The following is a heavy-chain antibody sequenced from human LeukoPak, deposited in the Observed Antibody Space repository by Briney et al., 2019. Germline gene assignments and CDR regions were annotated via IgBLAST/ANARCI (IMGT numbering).Heavy chain of an antibody. J-gene: IGHJ4*02. CDR3: ASGYCSSTSCLDY. CDR1: GGSISSYY. Sequence: SETLSLTCTVSGGSISSYYWSWIRQPPGKVLEWIGYIYYSGSTNYNPSLKSRVTISVDTSKNQFSLKLSSVTAADTAVYYCASGYCSSTSCLDYWGQGTLVTVSS. V-gene: IGHV4-59*01. CDR2: IYYSGST. D-gene: IGHD2-2*03.